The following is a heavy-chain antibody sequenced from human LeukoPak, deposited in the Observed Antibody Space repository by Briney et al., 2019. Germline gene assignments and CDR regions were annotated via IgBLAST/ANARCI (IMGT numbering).Heavy chain of an antibody. V-gene: IGHV3-23*01. CDR2: ISGSGGST. J-gene: IGHJ4*02. Sequence: GGTLRLSCAASGFTFSSYAMSWVRQTPGKGLEWVSAISGSGGSTYYADSVKGRFTISRDNSKNTLYLQMNSLRAEDTAVYYCARGYAVAGHFDYWGQGTLVTVSS. CDR3: ARGYAVAGHFDY. D-gene: IGHD6-19*01. CDR1: GFTFSSYA.